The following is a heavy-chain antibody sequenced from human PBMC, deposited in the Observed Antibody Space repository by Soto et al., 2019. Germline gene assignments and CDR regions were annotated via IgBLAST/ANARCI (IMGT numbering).Heavy chain of an antibody. CDR3: ARPQGGKLLYYYGMDV. CDR2: IWYDGSNK. D-gene: IGHD2-21*01. V-gene: IGHV3-33*01. Sequence: GGSLRRSCAASGFTFSSYGMHWVRQAPGKGLEWVAVIWYDGSNKYYADSVKGRFTISRDNSKNTLYLQMNSLRAEDTAVYYCARPQGGKLLYYYGMDVWGQVTTVTVSS. J-gene: IGHJ6*02. CDR1: GFTFSSYG.